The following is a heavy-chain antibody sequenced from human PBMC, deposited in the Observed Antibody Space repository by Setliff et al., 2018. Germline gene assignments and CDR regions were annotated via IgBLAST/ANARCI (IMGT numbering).Heavy chain of an antibody. Sequence: PSETLSLTCAVYGGSFSGYYWSWIRQPPGKGLEWIGEINHSGSTNYNPSLKSRVTIPVDTSKNQFSLKLSSVTAADTAVYYCARVGHSTYYNFWSGPRGYNWFDPWGQGTLVTVSS. CDR2: INHSGST. J-gene: IGHJ5*02. CDR3: ARVGHSTYYNFWSGPRGYNWFDP. CDR1: GGSFSGYY. V-gene: IGHV4-34*01. D-gene: IGHD3-3*01.